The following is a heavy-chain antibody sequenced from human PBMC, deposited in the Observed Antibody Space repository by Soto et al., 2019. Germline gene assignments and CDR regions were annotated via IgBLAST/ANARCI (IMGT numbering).Heavy chain of an antibody. CDR3: VKTLSGNWNFHH. Sequence: GASVKVSCKASGYTFTSYAMHWVRQAPGQRLEWMGWINAGNGNTKYSQKFQGRVTITRDTSASTAYMELNSLRAEDTAIYYCVKTLSGNWNFHHWGQGTLVTVSS. CDR1: GYTFTSYA. D-gene: IGHD1-1*01. CDR2: INAGNGNT. J-gene: IGHJ1*01. V-gene: IGHV1-3*01.